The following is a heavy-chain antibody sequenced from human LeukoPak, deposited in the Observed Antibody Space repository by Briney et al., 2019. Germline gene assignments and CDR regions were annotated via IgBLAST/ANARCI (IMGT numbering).Heavy chain of an antibody. CDR1: GYTFTSYG. J-gene: IGHJ5*02. Sequence: ASVKVSCKASGYTFTSYGISWVRQAPGQGLEWMGWISAYNGNTNYAQKLQGRVTMTTDTSTSTAYMELSRLRSDDTAVYYCARVLTGKVQLERRNWFDPWGQGTLVTVSS. CDR2: ISAYNGNT. D-gene: IGHD1-1*01. CDR3: ARVLTGKVQLERRNWFDP. V-gene: IGHV1-18*01.